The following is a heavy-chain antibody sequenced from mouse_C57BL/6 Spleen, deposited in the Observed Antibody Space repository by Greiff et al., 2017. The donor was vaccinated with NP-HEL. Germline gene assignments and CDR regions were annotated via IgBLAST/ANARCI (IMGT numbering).Heavy chain of an antibody. CDR2: IDPSDSET. CDR1: GYTFTSYW. V-gene: IGHV1-52*01. J-gene: IGHJ4*01. Sequence: QVHVKQPGAELVRPGSSVKLSCKASGYTFTSYWMHWVKQRPIQGLEWIGNIDPSDSETHYNQKFKDKATLTVDKSSSTAYMQLSSLTSEDSAVYYCARWDYYAMDYWGQGTSVTVSS. CDR3: ARWDYYAMDY.